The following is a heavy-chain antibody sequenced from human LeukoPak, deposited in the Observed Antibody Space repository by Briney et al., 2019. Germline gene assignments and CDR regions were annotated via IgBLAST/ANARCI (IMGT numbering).Heavy chain of an antibody. D-gene: IGHD6-13*01. CDR2: IYYSGST. V-gene: IGHV4-30-4*07. Sequence: SETLSLTCAVSGGSISSGGYSWSWIRQPPVKGLEWIGFIYYSGSTYYNPSLKSRVNISVDTSKNQFSLKLSSVTAADTAVYYCARRGSRWYWYFDLWGRGTLVTVSS. J-gene: IGHJ2*01. CDR1: GGSISSGGYS. CDR3: ARRGSRWYWYFDL.